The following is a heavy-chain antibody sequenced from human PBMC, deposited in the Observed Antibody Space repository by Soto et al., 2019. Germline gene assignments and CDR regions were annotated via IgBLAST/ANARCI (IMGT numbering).Heavy chain of an antibody. V-gene: IGHV3-21*01. Sequence: EVQLVESGGGLVKPGGSLRLSCAASGFTFSTYNMNWVRQAPGKGLEWVSSITSSGSYIYYGDSVEGRFTISRDNAKNSLYLQMNSLRAEDTAVFYCARVGGGGYSSGWNPDYGMDVWGQGTTVTVSS. D-gene: IGHD6-19*01. CDR1: GFTFSTYN. CDR2: ITSSGSYI. J-gene: IGHJ6*02. CDR3: ARVGGGGYSSGWNPDYGMDV.